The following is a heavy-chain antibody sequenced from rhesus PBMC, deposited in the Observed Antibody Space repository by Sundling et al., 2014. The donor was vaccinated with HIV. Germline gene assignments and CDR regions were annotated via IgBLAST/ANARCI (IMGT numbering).Heavy chain of an antibody. CDR3: ARGPPDGSYFDY. V-gene: IGHV3-132*01. J-gene: IGHJ4*01. CDR1: EFTFSSSD. D-gene: IGHD4-4*01. Sequence: VEQLVESGGGLVQPGASLRLSCSASEFTFSSSDLHWVRQAPGKGLEWVSALTLDGGTFYPDSVKGRFTISRDNAKNSLYLQMNSLRPEDTAVYYCARGPPDGSYFDYWGQGVLVTVSS. CDR2: LTLDGGT.